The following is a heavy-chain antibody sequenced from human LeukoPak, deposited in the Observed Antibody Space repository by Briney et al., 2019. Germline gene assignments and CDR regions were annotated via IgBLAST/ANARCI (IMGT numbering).Heavy chain of an antibody. CDR3: ANLSRDAVGATTGIGDY. V-gene: IGHV3-23*01. D-gene: IGHD1-26*01. CDR1: GFTFSSYA. Sequence: GGSLRLSCAASGFTFSSYAMSWVRQAPGKGLEWVSAISGSGGSTYYADSVKGRFTISRDNSKNTLYLQMNSLRAEDTAVYYCANLSRDAVGATTGIGDYWGQGTLVTVSS. CDR2: ISGSGGST. J-gene: IGHJ4*02.